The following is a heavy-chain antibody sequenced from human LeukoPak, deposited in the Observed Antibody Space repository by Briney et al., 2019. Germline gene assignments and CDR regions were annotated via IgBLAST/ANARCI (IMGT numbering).Heavy chain of an antibody. CDR2: IKSKTDGGTT. Sequence: GGSLRLSCAASGFTFSNAWMSWVRQAPGKGLKWVGRIKSKTDGGTTDYAAPVKGRFTISRDDSKNTLYLQMNSLKTEDTAVYYCTTGLYSSGWYFWAGPPKLDYWGQGTLVTVSS. J-gene: IGHJ4*02. CDR1: GFTFSNAW. CDR3: TTGLYSSGWYFWAGPPKLDY. V-gene: IGHV3-15*01. D-gene: IGHD6-19*01.